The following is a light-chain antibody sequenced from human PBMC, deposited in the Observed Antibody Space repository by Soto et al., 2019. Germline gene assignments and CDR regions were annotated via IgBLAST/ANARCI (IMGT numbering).Light chain of an antibody. CDR3: SSYAGSNNYV. Sequence: LTQPASVSGSPGQSITISCTGTSSDIGHYDYVSWCQQHPGKAPKLMIYEVNKRPSGVPDRFSGSKSGNTASLTVSGLQAEDEADYYCSSYAGSNNYVFGTGTKVTV. V-gene: IGLV2-8*01. J-gene: IGLJ1*01. CDR2: EVN. CDR1: SSDIGHYDY.